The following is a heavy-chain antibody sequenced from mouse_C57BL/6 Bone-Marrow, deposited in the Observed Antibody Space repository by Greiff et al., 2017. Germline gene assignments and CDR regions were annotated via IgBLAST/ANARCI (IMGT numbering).Heavy chain of an antibody. J-gene: IGHJ4*01. Sequence: VQLQQSGPELVKPGASVQISCKASGYSFTDYNMNWVKQSNGKSLEWIGVIKPNYGTTSYNQKFKGKATLTVDQSSSTAFMQLNSLTSEDAAVYYCARGYDYDYAMDYWGQGTSVTVSS. D-gene: IGHD2-4*01. CDR2: IKPNYGTT. CDR3: ARGYDYDYAMDY. CDR1: GYSFTDYN. V-gene: IGHV1-39*01.